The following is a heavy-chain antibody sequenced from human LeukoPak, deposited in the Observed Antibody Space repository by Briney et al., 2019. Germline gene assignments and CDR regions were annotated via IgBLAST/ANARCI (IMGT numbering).Heavy chain of an antibody. D-gene: IGHD3-10*01. CDR1: GYTLTELS. J-gene: IGHJ3*02. CDR2: FDPEDGET. Sequence: ASVKVSCKVSGYTLTELSMHWVRQAPGRGLEWMGGFDPEDGETIYAQKFQGRVTMTEDTSTDTAYMELSSLRSEDTAVYYCARGHWFGHPDAFDIWGQGTMVTVSS. CDR3: ARGHWFGHPDAFDI. V-gene: IGHV1-24*01.